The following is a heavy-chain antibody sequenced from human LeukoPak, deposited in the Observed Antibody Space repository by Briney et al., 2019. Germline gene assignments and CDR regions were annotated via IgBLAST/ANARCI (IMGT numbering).Heavy chain of an antibody. D-gene: IGHD3-22*01. CDR3: ARDHGEYYYDSSGYYFGY. CDR1: GGSFSGYY. Sequence: SETLSLTCAVYGGSFSGYYWSWIRQPPGKGLEWIGEINHSGSTNYNPSLKSRVTISVDTSKNQFSLKLSSVTAADTAVYYCARDHGEYYYDSSGYYFGYWGQGTLVTVSS. V-gene: IGHV4-34*01. J-gene: IGHJ4*02. CDR2: INHSGST.